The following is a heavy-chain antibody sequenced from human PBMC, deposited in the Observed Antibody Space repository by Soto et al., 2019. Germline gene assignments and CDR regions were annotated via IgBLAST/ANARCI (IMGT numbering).Heavy chain of an antibody. CDR1: GLTFSSYW. CDR3: ALSHTVTTDY. V-gene: IGHV3-74*01. CDR2: INSAGSST. D-gene: IGHD4-17*01. J-gene: IGHJ4*02. Sequence: EVQLVESGGGLVQPGGSLRLSCAASGLTFSSYWMHWIRQAPGRGLVWVSRINSAGSSTSYADSVKGRFTISRDNAKNTLYLQMNSLRAEDTAVYYCALSHTVTTDYWGQGTLVTVSS.